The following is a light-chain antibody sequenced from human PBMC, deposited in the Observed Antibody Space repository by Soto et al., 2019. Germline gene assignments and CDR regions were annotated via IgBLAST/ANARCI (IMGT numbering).Light chain of an antibody. V-gene: IGKV3-15*01. CDR3: QQYNNWPYT. CDR1: QSVSSN. J-gene: IGKJ2*01. CDR2: GAS. Sequence: EIVLTQSPGTLSLSPGERATLSCRASQSVSSNLAWYQQRPGQAPRLLIYGASTRATGIPARFSGSGSGTEFTLTISSLQSEDFAVYYCQQYNNWPYTFGQGT.